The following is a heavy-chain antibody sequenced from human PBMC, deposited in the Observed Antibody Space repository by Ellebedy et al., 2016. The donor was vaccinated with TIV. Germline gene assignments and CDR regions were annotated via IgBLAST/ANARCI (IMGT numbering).Heavy chain of an antibody. D-gene: IGHD6-6*01. V-gene: IGHV3-33*01. J-gene: IGHJ3*02. Sequence: GGSLRLXXAASGFTFSSYGMHWVRQAPGKGLEWVAVIWYDGSNKYYADSVKGRFTISRDNSKNTLYLQMNSLRAEDTAVYYCASRLEYSSSSDAFDIWGQGTMVTVSS. CDR3: ASRLEYSSSSDAFDI. CDR1: GFTFSSYG. CDR2: IWYDGSNK.